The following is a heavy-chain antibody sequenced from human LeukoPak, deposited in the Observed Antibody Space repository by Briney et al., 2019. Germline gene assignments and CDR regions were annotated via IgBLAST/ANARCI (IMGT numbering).Heavy chain of an antibody. D-gene: IGHD4-17*01. Sequence: GGSLRLSCAASGFTFSSNYMSWVRQAPGKGLEWVSVIYSGGSTYYADSVRGRFTISRDNSKNTLYLQMNSLGAEDTAVYYCARETGSAVGSTDFDYWGQGTLVTVSS. CDR3: ARETGSAVGSTDFDY. V-gene: IGHV3-53*01. J-gene: IGHJ4*02. CDR1: GFTFSSNY. CDR2: IYSGGST.